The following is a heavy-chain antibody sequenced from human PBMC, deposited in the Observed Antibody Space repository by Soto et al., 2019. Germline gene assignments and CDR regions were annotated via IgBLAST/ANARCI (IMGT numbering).Heavy chain of an antibody. CDR3: AIEVRVRGLACDI. CDR1: GFTVSSNY. Sequence: EVQLVESGGGLVQPGGSLRLSCAVSGFTVSSNYVNWVRQAPGKGLEWVSFIYSGGNTYYADSVKGRYTISRDNSKNMLYLQMNSLRVEDTAVYYCAIEVRVRGLACDIWGQGTMVTVSS. J-gene: IGHJ3*02. CDR2: IYSGGNT. V-gene: IGHV3-66*01. D-gene: IGHD3-16*01.